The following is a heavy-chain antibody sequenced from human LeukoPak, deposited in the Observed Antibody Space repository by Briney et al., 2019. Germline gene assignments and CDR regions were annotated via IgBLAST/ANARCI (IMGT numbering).Heavy chain of an antibody. CDR3: AKKSRDGYNPFDY. J-gene: IGHJ4*02. V-gene: IGHV3-23*01. Sequence: GGSLRLSCAASGFIFSRYAMSWVRQAPGKGLEWVCGISSGGESPYYADSVRGRFPISRDNSKNTLYLEINSLRAEDTAVYSCAKKSRDGYNPFDYLGQGTLVTVSS. CDR2: ISSGGESP. D-gene: IGHD5-24*01. CDR1: GFIFSRYA.